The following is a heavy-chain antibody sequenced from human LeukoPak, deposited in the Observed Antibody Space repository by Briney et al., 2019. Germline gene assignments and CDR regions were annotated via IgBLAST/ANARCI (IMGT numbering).Heavy chain of an antibody. CDR3: ARAIGSIAARGVDVVTAAARRAYMDV. Sequence: GASVKVSCKASGYTFTSYYMHWVRQAPGQGLEWMGIINPSGGSTSYAQKFQGRVTMTRDTSTSTVYMELSSLRSEDTAVYYCARAIGSIAARGVDVVTAAARRAYMDVWGQGTTVTVSS. D-gene: IGHD6-6*01. J-gene: IGHJ6*02. CDR1: GYTFTSYY. CDR2: INPSGGST. V-gene: IGHV1-46*01.